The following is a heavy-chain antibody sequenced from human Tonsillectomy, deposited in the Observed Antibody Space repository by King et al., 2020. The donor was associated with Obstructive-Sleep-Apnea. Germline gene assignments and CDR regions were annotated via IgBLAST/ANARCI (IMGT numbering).Heavy chain of an antibody. CDR2: MFTSGST. J-gene: IGHJ6*02. CDR3: ARDVPYDWLVPYYYYGMDV. V-gene: IGHV4-4*07. D-gene: IGHD3-9*01. Sequence: VQLQESGPGLVKPSETLSLTCTVSGGSISSYSWAWIRQPAGEGLEWIGRMFTSGSTNCNPSLKSRVTMPVDTSKNPFSLKLSSVTAADTAVYYCARDVPYDWLVPYYYYGMDVWGQGTTVTVSS. CDR1: GGSISSYS.